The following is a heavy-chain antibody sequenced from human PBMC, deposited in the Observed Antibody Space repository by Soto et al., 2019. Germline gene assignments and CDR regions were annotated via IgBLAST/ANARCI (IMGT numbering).Heavy chain of an antibody. Sequence: QVQLVESGGGVVQPGRSLRLSCAASGFTFSSYGMHWVRQAPGKGLEWVAVISYDGSNKYYADSVKGRFTISRDNSKNTLYLQMNSLRAEDTAVYYWAKDRADGTGGIDDWGQGTLVTVSS. CDR1: GFTFSSYG. V-gene: IGHV3-30*18. D-gene: IGHD2-8*02. CDR2: ISYDGSNK. CDR3: AKDRADGTGGIDD. J-gene: IGHJ4*02.